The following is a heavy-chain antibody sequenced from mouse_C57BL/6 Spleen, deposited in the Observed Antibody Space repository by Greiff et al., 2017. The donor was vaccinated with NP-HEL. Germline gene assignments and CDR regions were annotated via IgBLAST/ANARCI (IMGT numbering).Heavy chain of an antibody. CDR3: ARVSYGNYEGDY. Sequence: QVQLQQPGAELVMPGASVKLSCKASGYTFTSYWMHWVKQRPGQGLEWIGEIDPSDSYPNYNQKFKGKSTLTVAKSSSTAYMQLSSLTSEDSAVYYCARVSYGNYEGDYWGQGTTLTVSS. J-gene: IGHJ2*01. CDR2: IDPSDSYP. V-gene: IGHV1-69*01. D-gene: IGHD2-1*01. CDR1: GYTFTSYW.